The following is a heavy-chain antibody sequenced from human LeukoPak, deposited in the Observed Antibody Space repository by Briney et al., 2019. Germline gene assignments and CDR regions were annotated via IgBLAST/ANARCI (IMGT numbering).Heavy chain of an antibody. CDR2: MFSGGTT. J-gene: IGHJ4*02. CDR1: GFPVSSNF. D-gene: IGHD6-19*01. V-gene: IGHV3-53*01. Sequence: GGSVGLSCAVSGFPVSSNFMSCVRQAPGKGLQSVSIMFSGGTTDYADSVRGRFSISRDSSQNTVSLQMNSLRVEDTAVYYCARGAGSGWPLDKWGQGTLVTVSS. CDR3: ARGAGSGWPLDK.